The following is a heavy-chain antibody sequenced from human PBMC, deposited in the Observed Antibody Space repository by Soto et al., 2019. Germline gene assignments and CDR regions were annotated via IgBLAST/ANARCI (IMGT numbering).Heavy chain of an antibody. CDR1: GFTFSSYA. D-gene: IGHD3-3*01. CDR2: ISYDGSNK. Sequence: GGSLRLSCAASGFTFSSYAMHWVRQAPGKGLEWVAVISYDGSNKYYADSVKGRFTISRDNSKNTLYLQMNSLRAEDTAVYYCARVLYDFWSGYYTVGNYYYYYYGMDVWGQGTTVTVSS. CDR3: ARVLYDFWSGYYTVGNYYYYYYGMDV. V-gene: IGHV3-30-3*01. J-gene: IGHJ6*02.